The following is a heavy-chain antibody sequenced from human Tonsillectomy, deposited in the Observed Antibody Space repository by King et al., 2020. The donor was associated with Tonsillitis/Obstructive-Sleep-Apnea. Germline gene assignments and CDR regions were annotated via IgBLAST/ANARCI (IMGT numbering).Heavy chain of an antibody. Sequence: VQLVESGGGLVQPGGSLRLSCTVSGFTVSSSYMSWVRQAPGEGLEWVSVFFGVGSTYYADSVQGRFSMSTDNSKKPLFLQMNSLRAEDTALYYCVKDVYCSGGTCYTTYWGQGTLVTVSS. J-gene: IGHJ4*02. D-gene: IGHD2-15*01. V-gene: IGHV3-66*01. CDR2: FFGVGST. CDR3: VKDVYCSGGTCYTTY. CDR1: GFTVSSSY.